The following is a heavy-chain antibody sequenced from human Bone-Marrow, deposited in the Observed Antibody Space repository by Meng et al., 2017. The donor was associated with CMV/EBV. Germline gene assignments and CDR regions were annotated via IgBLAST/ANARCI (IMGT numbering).Heavy chain of an antibody. V-gene: IGHV3-7*01. D-gene: IGHD3-3*01. Sequence: GGSLRLSCAASGFTFSSYWMHWVRQAPGKGLEWVANIKQDGSEKYYVDSVKGRFTISRDNAKNSLYLQMNSLRAEDTAVYYCAREGGYYDFWSGYSSPRYYFDYWGQGTLVTVSS. J-gene: IGHJ4*02. CDR2: IKQDGSEK. CDR1: GFTFSSYW. CDR3: AREGGYYDFWSGYSSPRYYFDY.